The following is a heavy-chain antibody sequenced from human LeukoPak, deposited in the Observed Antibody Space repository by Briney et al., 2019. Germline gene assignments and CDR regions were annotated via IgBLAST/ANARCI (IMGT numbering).Heavy chain of an antibody. D-gene: IGHD6-6*01. CDR2: IYYSGST. Sequence: SETLSLTCTVSAGSISSSSYYWGWIRQPPGKGLEWIGSIYYSGSTYYNPSLKSRVTISVDTSKNQFSLKLSSVTAADTAVYYCARRRSLSYSSSSGFDYWGQGTLVTVSS. V-gene: IGHV4-39*01. CDR1: AGSISSSSYY. J-gene: IGHJ4*02. CDR3: ARRRSLSYSSSSGFDY.